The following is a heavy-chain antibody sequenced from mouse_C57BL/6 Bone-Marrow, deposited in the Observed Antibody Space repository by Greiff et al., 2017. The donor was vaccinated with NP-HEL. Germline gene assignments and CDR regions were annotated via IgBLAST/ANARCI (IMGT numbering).Heavy chain of an antibody. CDR1: GYSFTDYN. D-gene: IGHD1-1*01. CDR3: AREGFITTVVGYYAMDY. J-gene: IGHJ4*01. V-gene: IGHV1-39*01. Sequence: VQLQQSGPELVKPGASVKISCKASGYSFTDYNMNWVKQSNGKSLEWIGVINPNYGTTSYNQKFKGKATLTVDQSSSTAYMLLNSLTSEDSAVYYCAREGFITTVVGYYAMDYWGQGTSVTVSS. CDR2: INPNYGTT.